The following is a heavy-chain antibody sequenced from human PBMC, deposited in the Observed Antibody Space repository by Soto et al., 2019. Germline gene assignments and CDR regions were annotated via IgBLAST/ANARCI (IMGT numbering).Heavy chain of an antibody. CDR3: AHFSDLEWFDP. CDR2: IFYTGST. D-gene: IGHD2-21*01. J-gene: IGHJ5*02. CDR1: GGSISRYF. V-gene: IGHV4-59*01. Sequence: QVQLQESGPGLVRPSETLSLTCTVPGGSISRYFWSWIRQSPGKGLEWIGYIFYTGSTTYNPSLKSRVTISIDTSKNQFSLKLSSLTAADTAVYYCAHFSDLEWFDPRGQGTLVTVSS.